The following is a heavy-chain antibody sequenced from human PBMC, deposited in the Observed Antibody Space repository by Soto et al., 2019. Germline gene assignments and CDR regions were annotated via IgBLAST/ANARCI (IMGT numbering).Heavy chain of an antibody. Sequence: SETLSLTCTVSGGSISSYYWSWIRQPPGKGLEWIGYIYYSGSTNYNPSLKSRVTISVDTSKNQFSLKLSSVTAADTAVYYCARTASVLRYFDWTYWGQGTLVTISS. CDR3: ARTASVLRYFDWTY. CDR2: IYYSGST. D-gene: IGHD3-9*01. V-gene: IGHV4-59*01. CDR1: GGSISSYY. J-gene: IGHJ4*02.